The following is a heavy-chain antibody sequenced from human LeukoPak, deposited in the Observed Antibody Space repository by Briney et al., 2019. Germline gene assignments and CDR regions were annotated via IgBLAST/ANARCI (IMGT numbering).Heavy chain of an antibody. CDR1: GGTFSSYA. D-gene: IGHD3-10*01. V-gene: IGHV1-69*04. CDR3: ASGVRGVIISHDAFDI. Sequence: SVKVSCKASGGTFSSYAISWVRQAPGQGLEWMGRIIPILGIANYAQKFQGRVTITADKSTSTAYMELSSLRSEDTAVYYCASGVRGVIISHDAFDIWGQGTMVTVSS. J-gene: IGHJ3*02. CDR2: IIPILGIA.